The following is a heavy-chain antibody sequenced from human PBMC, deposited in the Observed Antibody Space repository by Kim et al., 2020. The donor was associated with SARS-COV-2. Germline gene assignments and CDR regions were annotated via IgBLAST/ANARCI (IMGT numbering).Heavy chain of an antibody. J-gene: IGHJ6*02. V-gene: IGHV3-33*06. CDR1: GFIFSSYG. CDR3: ANGSAEGGTPACMDV. CDR2: IWYDGSKK. D-gene: IGHD1-1*01. Sequence: GGSLRLSCAASGFIFSSYGMHWVRQAPGKGLEWVAVIWYDGSKKSYADSVKGRFTISRDNSKNTLYLQMNSLRAEDTAVYYCANGSAEGGTPACMDVWGQETMVTVSS.